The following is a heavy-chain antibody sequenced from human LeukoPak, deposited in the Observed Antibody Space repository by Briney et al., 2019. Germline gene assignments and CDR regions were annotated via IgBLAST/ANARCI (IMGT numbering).Heavy chain of an antibody. CDR3: GTSKRSGRYIGD. J-gene: IGHJ4*02. CDR1: GYTFSDYY. Sequence: ASVKVSCKASGYTFSDYYMHWVRQAPGQGLEWMGWINPYSGGTNYAEQFQGRVTMTRDTSITTAYMELTRVRSDDTAIYYCGTSKRSGRYIGDWGQGTLVTVSS. CDR2: INPYSGGT. D-gene: IGHD6-19*01. V-gene: IGHV1-2*02.